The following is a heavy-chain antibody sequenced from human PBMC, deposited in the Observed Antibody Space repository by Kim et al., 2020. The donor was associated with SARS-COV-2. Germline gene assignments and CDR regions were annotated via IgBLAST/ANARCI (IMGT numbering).Heavy chain of an antibody. CDR2: ISYDGSNK. Sequence: GGSLRLSCAASGFTFSSYAMHWVRQAPGKGLEWVAVISYDGSNKYYADSVKGRFTISRDNSKNTLYLQMNSLRAEDTAVYYCARESTVTPEEDNWFDPWG. D-gene: IGHD4-17*01. CDR3: ARESTVTPEEDNWFDP. J-gene: IGHJ5*02. V-gene: IGHV3-30*04. CDR1: GFTFSSYA.